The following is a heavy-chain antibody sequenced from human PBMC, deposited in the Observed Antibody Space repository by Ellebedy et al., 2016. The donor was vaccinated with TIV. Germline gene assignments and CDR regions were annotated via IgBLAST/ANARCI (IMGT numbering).Heavy chain of an antibody. V-gene: IGHV3-48*02. CDR3: AREPPELGIAVAGTGGADY. J-gene: IGHJ4*02. D-gene: IGHD6-19*01. CDR2: ISSSGSTI. Sequence: GESLKISCAASGFTLSSYWMSWVRQAPGKGLWWVSYISSSGSTIYYADSVTGRFTIPRDNAKNSLYLQMNSLRDDDTAVYYCAREPPELGIAVAGTGGADYWGQGTLVTVSS. CDR1: GFTLSSYW.